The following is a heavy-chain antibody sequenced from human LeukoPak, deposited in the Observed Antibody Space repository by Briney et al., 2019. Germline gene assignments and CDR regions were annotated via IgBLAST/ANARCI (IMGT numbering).Heavy chain of an antibody. CDR3: ARDAYCTSASCRQDFDS. V-gene: IGHV3-23*01. J-gene: IGHJ4*02. D-gene: IGHD2-2*01. Sequence: VGSLRLSRAVSRFTFSSDAISWVRQAAGTGLHWVSAISGSGYNTYYADAVKGRFTIYRDNSKSTLNLQMDSLRAEDSAVDYCARDAYCTSASCRQDFDSWGQGTLVTVSS. CDR1: RFTFSSDA. CDR2: ISGSGYNT.